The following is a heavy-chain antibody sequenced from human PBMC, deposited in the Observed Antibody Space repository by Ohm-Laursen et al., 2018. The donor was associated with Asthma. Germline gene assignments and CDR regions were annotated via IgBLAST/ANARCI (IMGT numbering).Heavy chain of an antibody. D-gene: IGHD2-2*01. J-gene: IGHJ4*02. CDR3: ARRSKICYDTSHCFFDY. V-gene: IGHV3-30*03. CDR1: GFTFSGYG. CDR2: ISSDGSNK. Sequence: SLRLSCAASGFTFSGYGMHWVRQAPGKGLEWVAIISSDGSNKFHAESVKGRITPSRDNSKNTLYLEMNSLRAEDTAVYYCARRSKICYDTSHCFFDYWGQGTLVTVSS.